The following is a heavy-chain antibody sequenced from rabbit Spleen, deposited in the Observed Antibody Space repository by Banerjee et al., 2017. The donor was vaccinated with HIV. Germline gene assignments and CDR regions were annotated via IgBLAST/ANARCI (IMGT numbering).Heavy chain of an antibody. V-gene: IGHV1S40*01. D-gene: IGHD8-1*01. Sequence: QSLEESGGDLVKPGASLTLTCTASGVSFSSSSYMCWVLQAPGKGLEWFACIDIGSSGFTYFATWAKGRFTCSKTSSTTVTLQMTSLTAADTATYFCARDTGTSFSTYGMDLWGPGTLVTVS. CDR2: IDIGSSGFT. CDR1: GVSFSSSSY. CDR3: ARDTGTSFSTYGMDL. J-gene: IGHJ6*01.